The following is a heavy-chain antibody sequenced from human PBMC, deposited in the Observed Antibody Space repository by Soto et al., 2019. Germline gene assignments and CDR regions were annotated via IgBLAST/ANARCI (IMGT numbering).Heavy chain of an antibody. CDR1: GGPFSRYT. CDR2: ITPILGSA. D-gene: IGHD3-3*01. V-gene: IGHV1-69*01. Sequence: HVQLVQSGAEVRKPGSSVTISCKASGGPFSRYTFTWVRQAPGQGLEWMGGITPILGSANYAQKFQGRVTITADEKTPAVTTQLSSLRSEATAVYYCATYVGTVGPTADSYYGMPACGQGTAVIVSP. CDR3: ATYVGTVGPTADSYYGMPA. J-gene: IGHJ6*01.